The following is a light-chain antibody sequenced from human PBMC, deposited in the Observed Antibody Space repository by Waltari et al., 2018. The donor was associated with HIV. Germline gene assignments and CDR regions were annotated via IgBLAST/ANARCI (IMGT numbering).Light chain of an antibody. Sequence: QSVLTQPPSTSGTPGQRVVISCSGSTSNIGKNYVCWYRQFPGTAPKLLSYRNNPRPSAIPDRFSGSKSGTSTSLAISGLRSEDESDYFCAVWDYSLSGLWVFGGCTKLTVL. V-gene: IGLV1-47*01. CDR1: TSNIGKNY. J-gene: IGLJ3*02. CDR2: RNN. CDR3: AVWDYSLSGLWV.